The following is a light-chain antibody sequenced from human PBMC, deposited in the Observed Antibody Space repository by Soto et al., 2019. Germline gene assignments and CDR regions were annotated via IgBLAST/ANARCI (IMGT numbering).Light chain of an antibody. CDR3: QQYGSSPIT. V-gene: IGKV3-20*01. J-gene: IGKJ5*01. CDR1: QRVSSSQ. Sequence: EIVFTQSPGTLSLSPGERATLSCRASQRVSSSQLAWYQQKPGQAPRLLMYGASSRATGIPDRLSGSGSGTDVTLTISRLEPEDFAVYYCQQYGSSPITFGQGTRLEIK. CDR2: GAS.